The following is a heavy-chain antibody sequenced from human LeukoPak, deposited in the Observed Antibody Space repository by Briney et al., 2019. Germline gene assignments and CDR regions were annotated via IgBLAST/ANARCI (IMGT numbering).Heavy chain of an antibody. J-gene: IGHJ4*02. D-gene: IGHD2-2*01. CDR1: GYTFTIYD. Sequence: ASVKVSFKASGYTFTIYDINWVRQAPGQGLEWMGWMNPNSGNTGYTQKFQGRVTMTRNTSISTAYMELSSLRSEDTAVYYCARALPQPNIVVVPAAEGRGRTCDYWGQGTLVTVSS. CDR3: ARALPQPNIVVVPAAEGRGRTCDY. V-gene: IGHV1-8*01. CDR2: MNPNSGNT.